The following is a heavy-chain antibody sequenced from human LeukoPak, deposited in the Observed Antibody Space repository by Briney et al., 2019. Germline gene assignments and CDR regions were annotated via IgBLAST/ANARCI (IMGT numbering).Heavy chain of an antibody. D-gene: IGHD5-24*01. CDR2: IFYSGSS. Sequence: TLSLTCAVSGGSISSGGYSWSWIRQPPGKGLEWIGSIFYSGSSYYNPSLKSRVTISVDTSKNQFSLKLSSVTAADTAVYYCARQLEMAIIADYFDYWGQGTLVTVSS. CDR1: GGSISSGGYS. CDR3: ARQLEMAIIADYFDY. V-gene: IGHV4-30-2*03. J-gene: IGHJ4*02.